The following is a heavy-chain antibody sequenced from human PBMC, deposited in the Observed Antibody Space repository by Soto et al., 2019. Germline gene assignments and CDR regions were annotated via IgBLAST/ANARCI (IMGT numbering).Heavy chain of an antibody. CDR1: GFTFSSYA. CDR2: ISYDGSNK. CDR3: PRHTPYCGSYAFAY. V-gene: IGHV3-30-3*01. D-gene: IGHD1-26*01. Sequence: QVQLVESGGGVVQPGRSLRLSCAASGFTFSSYAMHWVRQAPGKGLEWVAVISYDGSNKYYADSVKGRFTISRDNSKNTQDLQMNRLSAADTAVYYCPRHTPYCGSYAFAYWGQGTLVTVSS. J-gene: IGHJ4*02.